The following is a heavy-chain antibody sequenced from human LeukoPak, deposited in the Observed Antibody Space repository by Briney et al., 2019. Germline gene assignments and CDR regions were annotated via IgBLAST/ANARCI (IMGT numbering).Heavy chain of an antibody. CDR2: IKQDGSEK. CDR3: ARGGVYCSGGSCHHPFDY. Sequence: GGSLRLSRAVSGSTVSGNYMSWVRQAPGKGLEWVANIKQDGSEKYYVDSVKGRFTISRDNAKNSLYLQMNSLRAEDTAVYYCARGGVYCSGGSCHHPFDYWGQGTLVTVSS. D-gene: IGHD2-15*01. J-gene: IGHJ4*02. CDR1: GSTVSGNY. V-gene: IGHV3-7*01.